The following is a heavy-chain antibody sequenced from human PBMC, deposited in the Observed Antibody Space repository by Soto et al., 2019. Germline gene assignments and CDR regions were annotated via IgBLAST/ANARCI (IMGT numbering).Heavy chain of an antibody. Sequence: QVQLVQSGAEVKKPGASVKVSCKASGYTFTSYGISWVRQAPGQGLEWMGWISAYNGNTNYAQKLQGRGTLTTDTSTSTAYMELRSLRSDDTAVYYCARDGFSGSFEGDAFDIWGQGTMVTVSS. V-gene: IGHV1-18*01. CDR3: ARDGFSGSFEGDAFDI. J-gene: IGHJ3*02. CDR2: ISAYNGNT. CDR1: GYTFTSYG. D-gene: IGHD1-26*01.